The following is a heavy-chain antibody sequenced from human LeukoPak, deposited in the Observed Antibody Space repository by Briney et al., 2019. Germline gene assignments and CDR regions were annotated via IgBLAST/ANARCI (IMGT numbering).Heavy chain of an antibody. V-gene: IGHV4-59*01. CDR2: IYYSGST. Sequence: SETLSLTCTVSGGSIISYYWSWIRQPPGKGLEWIGYIYYSGSTNYNPSPKSRVTISVDTSKNQFSLKLSSVTAADTAVYYCARGEDSKRWAFDYWGQGTLVTVSS. CDR3: ARGEDSKRWAFDY. CDR1: GGSIISYY. D-gene: IGHD1-26*01. J-gene: IGHJ4*02.